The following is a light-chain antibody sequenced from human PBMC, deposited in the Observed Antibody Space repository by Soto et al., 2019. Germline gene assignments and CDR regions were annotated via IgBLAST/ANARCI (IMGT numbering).Light chain of an antibody. CDR2: GAS. CDR3: QQYGRSPFT. Sequence: EVVLMQSPGTLSLSPGERATLSCRASQSVSSSYLAWYQQKPGQAPRLLIYGASSRATGIPDRFSGSGSGTDFTLTISRLEPEDFAVYYCQQYGRSPFTFGPGPKVAIK. J-gene: IGKJ3*01. V-gene: IGKV3-20*01. CDR1: QSVSSSY.